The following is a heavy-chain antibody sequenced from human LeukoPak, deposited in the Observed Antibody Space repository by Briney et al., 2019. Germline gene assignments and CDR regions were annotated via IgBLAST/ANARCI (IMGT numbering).Heavy chain of an antibody. CDR2: INPSGGST. D-gene: IGHD4-23*01. CDR1: GYTFTSYY. V-gene: IGHV1-46*01. Sequence: GASVKVSCKASGYTFTSYYMHWVRQAPGQGLEWMGIINPSGGSTRYAQKFQGRVTMTRDTSTSTVYMELSSLRSEDTAVYYCARDRGGNSGVGAFDIWGQGTMVTVSS. CDR3: ARDRGGNSGVGAFDI. J-gene: IGHJ3*02.